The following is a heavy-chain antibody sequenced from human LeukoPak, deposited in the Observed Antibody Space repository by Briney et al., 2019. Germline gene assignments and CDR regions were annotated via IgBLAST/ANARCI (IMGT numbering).Heavy chain of an antibody. D-gene: IGHD3-16*01. CDR2: ISNDESKK. V-gene: IGHV3-30*18. J-gene: IGHJ4*02. CDR3: AKDRYSYAFEYFES. CDR1: GFTFSSYG. Sequence: GGSLRLSRAASGFTFSSYGMHWVRQAPGKGLEWVAVISNDESKKYYADSVKGRFTISRDNSKSTLSLQVSSLRAEDTAVYYCAKDRYSYAFEYFESWGQGTLVTVSS.